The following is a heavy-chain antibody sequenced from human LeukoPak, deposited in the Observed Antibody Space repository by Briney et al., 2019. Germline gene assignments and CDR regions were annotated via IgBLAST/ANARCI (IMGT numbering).Heavy chain of an antibody. CDR1: GFTFSTYW. CDR3: ARGGEGYGDYSYYFDY. J-gene: IGHJ4*02. Sequence: GGSLRLSCAASGFTFSTYWMSWVRQAPGKGLEWVANIHQDGNEKYYVDSVKGRFTISRDNAKNSLYLQMNSLRAEDTALYYCARGGEGYGDYSYYFDYWGQGTLVTVSS. V-gene: IGHV3-7*03. D-gene: IGHD4-17*01. CDR2: IHQDGNEK.